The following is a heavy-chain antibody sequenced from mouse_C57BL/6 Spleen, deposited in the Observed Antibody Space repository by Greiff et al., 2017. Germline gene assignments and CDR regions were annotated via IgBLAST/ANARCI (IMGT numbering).Heavy chain of an antibody. J-gene: IGHJ2*01. D-gene: IGHD3-2*02. CDR2: ISYDGSN. Sequence: EVQLQESGPGLVKPSQSLSLTCSVTGYSITSGYYWNWIRQFPGNKLEWMGYISYDGSNNYNPSLKNRISITRDTSKNQFFLKLNSVTTEDTATYYCARQLRLGYFDYWGQGTTLTVSS. CDR3: ARQLRLGYFDY. V-gene: IGHV3-6*01. CDR1: GYSITSGYY.